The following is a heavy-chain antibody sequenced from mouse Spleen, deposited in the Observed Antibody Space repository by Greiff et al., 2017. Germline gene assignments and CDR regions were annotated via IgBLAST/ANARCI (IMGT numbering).Heavy chain of an antibody. Sequence: VQLQQSGAELAKPGASVKMSCKASGYTFTSYWMHWVKQRPGQGLEWIGYINPSTGYTEYNQKFKDKATLTADKSSSTAYMQLSSLTSEDSAVYYCARKLSYAWFAYWGQGTLVTVSA. V-gene: IGHV1-7*01. D-gene: IGHD2-12*01. J-gene: IGHJ3*01. CDR3: ARKLSYAWFAY. CDR1: GYTFTSYW. CDR2: INPSTGYT.